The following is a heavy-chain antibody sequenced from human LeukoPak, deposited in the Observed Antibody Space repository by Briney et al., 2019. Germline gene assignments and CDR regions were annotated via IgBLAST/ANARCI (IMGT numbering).Heavy chain of an antibody. J-gene: IGHJ4*02. D-gene: IGHD6-19*01. V-gene: IGHV4-34*01. CDR1: GGSFSGYY. CDR2: INHSGST. CDR3: ARAGYSSGWYYFDY. Sequence: SETLSLTCAVYGGSFSGYYWSWIRQPPGKGLEWIGEINHSGSTNYNPSLKSRVTISVDTSKNQFSLKLSSVTAADTAVYYCARAGYSSGWYYFDYWGQGTLVTVSS.